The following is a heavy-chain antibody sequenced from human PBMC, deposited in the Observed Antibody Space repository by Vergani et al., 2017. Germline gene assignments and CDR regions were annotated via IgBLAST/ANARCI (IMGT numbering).Heavy chain of an antibody. Sequence: QVQLQESGPGLVKPSETLSLTCTVSGGSISSYYWSWIRQPPGKGLEWIGYIYYSGSTNYNPSLKSRVTISVDTSKNQFSLKLSSVTAADTAVYYCARLYYDFWSGYHHNWFDPWGQGTLVTVSS. V-gene: IGHV4-59*08. CDR3: ARLYYDFWSGYHHNWFDP. CDR1: GGSISSYY. J-gene: IGHJ5*02. D-gene: IGHD3-3*01. CDR2: IYYSGST.